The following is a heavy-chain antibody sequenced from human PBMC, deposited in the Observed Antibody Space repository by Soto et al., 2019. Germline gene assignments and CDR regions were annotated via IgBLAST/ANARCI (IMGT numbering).Heavy chain of an antibody. J-gene: IGHJ4*02. Sequence: GGSLRLSCSASGFTFSSYAMHWVRQAPGEGLEYVSAISSNGGSTYYADSVKGRFTISRDNSKNTVFLQMNSLRAEDTAVYFCAKGMYYYDSSGYRLFDYWGQGTLVTVSS. CDR3: AKGMYYYDSSGYRLFDY. CDR1: GFTFSSYA. CDR2: ISSNGGST. D-gene: IGHD3-22*01. V-gene: IGHV3-64*04.